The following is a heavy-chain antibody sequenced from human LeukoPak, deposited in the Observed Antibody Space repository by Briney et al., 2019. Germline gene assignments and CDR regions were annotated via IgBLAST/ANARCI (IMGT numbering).Heavy chain of an antibody. Sequence: GGSLRLSCAASGFTFSNYAMSWVRQAPGKGLEWVSAINGSGRSTYYADSVKGRFTISRDNSKNTLYLQMNSLRAEDTAVYYCAKEEDIVVVIAASAGVDWWGQGTLVTVSS. CDR1: GFTFSNYA. CDR2: INGSGRST. D-gene: IGHD2-15*01. V-gene: IGHV3-23*01. CDR3: AKEEDIVVVIAASAGVDW. J-gene: IGHJ4*02.